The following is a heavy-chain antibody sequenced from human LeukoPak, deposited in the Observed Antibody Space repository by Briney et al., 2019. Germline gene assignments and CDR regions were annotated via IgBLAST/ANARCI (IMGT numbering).Heavy chain of an antibody. Sequence: GGSLRLSCAASGFTFSSYAMSWVRQAPGKGLEWVSAISGSGGSTYYADSAKGRFTISRDNSKNTLYLQMNSLRAEDTAVYYCAKADFGSWYSRLRSPFDYWGQGTLVTVSS. CDR2: ISGSGGST. CDR3: AKADFGSWYSRLRSPFDY. J-gene: IGHJ4*02. D-gene: IGHD6-13*01. CDR1: GFTFSSYA. V-gene: IGHV3-23*01.